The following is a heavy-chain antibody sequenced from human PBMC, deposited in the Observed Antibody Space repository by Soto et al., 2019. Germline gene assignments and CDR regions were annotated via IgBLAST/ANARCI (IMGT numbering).Heavy chain of an antibody. CDR3: ARDARFIAGRTLDF. Sequence: ASVKVSCKASGYTFTSYDINWVRQATGQGLEWMGWMNPNSGNTGYAQKFQGRVTMTRNTSISTAYMELSSLRSEDTAVYYCARDARFIAGRTLDFWGQGTLVTVSS. CDR2: MNPNSGNT. V-gene: IGHV1-8*01. J-gene: IGHJ4*02. CDR1: GYTFTSYD. D-gene: IGHD6-6*01.